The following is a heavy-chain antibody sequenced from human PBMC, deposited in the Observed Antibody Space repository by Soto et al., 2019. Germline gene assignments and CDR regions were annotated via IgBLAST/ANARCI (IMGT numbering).Heavy chain of an antibody. CDR1: GFSVFSYS. V-gene: IGHV3-23*01. CDR3: AKIEMGWFEL. D-gene: IGHD2-8*01. J-gene: IGHJ5*02. Sequence: PAGSLRLSCTGSGFSVFSYSMSWIRQAPGKGLELVSTISGCGGHTYYADSVKGRFVVFKDNDNNTVYLHMSRLTGEATAGYVCAKIEMGWFELWGQGTQVTVSS. CDR2: ISGCGGHT.